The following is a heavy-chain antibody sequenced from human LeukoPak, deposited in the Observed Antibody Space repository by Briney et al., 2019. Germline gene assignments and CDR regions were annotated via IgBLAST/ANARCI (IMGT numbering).Heavy chain of an antibody. D-gene: IGHD2-15*01. CDR1: GFTVSSNY. CDR3: ASPGEGYCNGGSCYYFDY. Sequence: GGSLRLSCAASGFTVSSNYMSWVRQAPGKGLEWVSYISGSGSSIYYADSAKGRFTISRDNAKNSLYLQMDSLRAEDTAVYYCASPGEGYCNGGSCYYFDYWGQGTLVTVSS. V-gene: IGHV3-11*04. CDR2: ISGSGSSI. J-gene: IGHJ4*02.